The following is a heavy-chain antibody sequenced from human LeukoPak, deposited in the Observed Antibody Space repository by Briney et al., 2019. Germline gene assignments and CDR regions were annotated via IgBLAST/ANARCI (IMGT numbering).Heavy chain of an antibody. J-gene: IGHJ4*02. CDR2: ISAYNGNT. CDR1: RYTFTGHG. Sequence: ASVKVSCQSSRYTFTGHGISWVRQAAGRGLEWMGWISAYNGNTIYAKTLQGTVTMTRDTSTSTAYMDVTTLRSDDTAVYHCARGGPYCSSFDYGGQRPRVTVSS. V-gene: IGHV1-18*01. CDR3: ARGGPYCSSFDY. D-gene: IGHD2-15*01.